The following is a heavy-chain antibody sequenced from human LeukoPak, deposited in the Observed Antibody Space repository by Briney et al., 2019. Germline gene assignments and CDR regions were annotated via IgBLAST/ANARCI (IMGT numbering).Heavy chain of an antibody. V-gene: IGHV3-30-3*01. Sequence: GGSLRLSCAASGFTISSYAMHWVRQAPGKGLEWVAVISYDGSNKYYADSVKGRFTISRDNSKNTLYLQMNSLRAEDTAVYYCARDTYYGDYYFDYWGQGTLVTVSS. CDR1: GFTISSYA. CDR3: ARDTYYGDYYFDY. J-gene: IGHJ4*02. D-gene: IGHD4-17*01. CDR2: ISYDGSNK.